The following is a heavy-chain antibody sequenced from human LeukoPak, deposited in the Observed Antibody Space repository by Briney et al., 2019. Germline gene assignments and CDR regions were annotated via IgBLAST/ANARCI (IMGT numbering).Heavy chain of an antibody. J-gene: IGHJ6*02. V-gene: IGHV4-39*02. CDR1: GGSISSSSYY. CDR2: IYYGGST. CDR3: AREWFGEILGYYHGMDV. Sequence: PSETLTLTCTVSGGSISSSSYYWGWLRQPPGKGLEWLGSIYYGGSTFYNPSLKSRVTISVDTSQNQFSLRLSSVTAADTAVYYCAREWFGEILGYYHGMDVWGQGTTVTVSS. D-gene: IGHD3-10*01.